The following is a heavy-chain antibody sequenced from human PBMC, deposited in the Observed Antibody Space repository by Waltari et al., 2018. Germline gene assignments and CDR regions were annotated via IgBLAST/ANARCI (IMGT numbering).Heavy chain of an antibody. D-gene: IGHD3-10*01. Sequence: QVQLQESGPGLVKPSQTLSLTCTVSGGSISSGSYYWSWIRQPAGKGLEWIGYIYTSGITNYNPSLKSRVTISVDTSKNQFSLKLSSVTAADTAVYYCARDAYGSGSNYYGMDVWGQGTTVTVSS. CDR3: ARDAYGSGSNYYGMDV. CDR1: GGSISSGSYY. CDR2: IYTSGIT. V-gene: IGHV4-61*09. J-gene: IGHJ6*02.